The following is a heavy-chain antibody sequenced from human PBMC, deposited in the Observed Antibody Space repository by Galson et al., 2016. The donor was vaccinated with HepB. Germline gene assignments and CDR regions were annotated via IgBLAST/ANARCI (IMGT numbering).Heavy chain of an antibody. Sequence: SETLSLTCTVSGDSVTSGNYYWSWIRQPPGKGLEWIGYVYYSGYTNYNPALKSRVTVSADTSKNQYSLTLGSVTAADTAVYFCASLGYCGGGTCSSTSFSWGQGTLVTVSS. CDR3: ASLGYCGGGTCSSTSFS. D-gene: IGHD2-15*01. CDR1: GDSVTSGNYY. V-gene: IGHV4-61*01. CDR2: VYYSGYT. J-gene: IGHJ5*02.